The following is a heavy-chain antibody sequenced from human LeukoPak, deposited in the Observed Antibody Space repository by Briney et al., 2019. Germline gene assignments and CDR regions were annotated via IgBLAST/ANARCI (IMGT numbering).Heavy chain of an antibody. D-gene: IGHD6-13*01. J-gene: IGHJ4*02. CDR1: GYTFTGYY. Sequence: ASVKVSCKASGYTFTGYYMHWVRQAPGQGLEWMGWINPNSGGTNYAQKFQGRVTMTRDTSISTAYMELSRLRSDDTAVYHCAREVVGHRTKVIAAAGTFGYWGQGTLVTVSS. CDR3: AREVVGHRTKVIAAAGTFGY. V-gene: IGHV1-2*02. CDR2: INPNSGGT.